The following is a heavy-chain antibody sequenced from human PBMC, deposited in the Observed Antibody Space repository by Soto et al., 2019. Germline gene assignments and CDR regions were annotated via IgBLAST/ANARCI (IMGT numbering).Heavy chain of an antibody. CDR1: GFNFDSYA. CDR3: VKDIHEQWLVSHFEY. CDR2: ISWNSGNI. J-gene: IGHJ4*02. V-gene: IGHV3-9*01. D-gene: IGHD6-19*01. Sequence: EVQLVESGGGLVQPGRSLRLSCVASGFNFDSYAMHWVRQAPGKGLEWVSGISWNSGNIGYEDSVKGRFTISRDNAQNSLYLEMNSLRVEDTAFYYCVKDIHEQWLVSHFEYWGQGALVTVSS.